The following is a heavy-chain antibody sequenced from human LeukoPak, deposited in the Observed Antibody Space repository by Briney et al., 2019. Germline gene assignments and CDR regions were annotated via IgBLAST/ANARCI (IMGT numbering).Heavy chain of an antibody. CDR2: ICGGGGTT. Sequence: GGSLRLSCAPSGFTFDDYAMHWVRQAPGKGLEWVSLICGGGGTTYYADSVKGRFTISRDNSKNTLYLQMNSLRTEDTALYYCVKDIGYRGYDPRTFVNWGEGTLVTVAS. J-gene: IGHJ4*02. V-gene: IGHV3-43*02. D-gene: IGHD5-12*01. CDR3: VKDIGYRGYDPRTFVN. CDR1: GFTFDDYA.